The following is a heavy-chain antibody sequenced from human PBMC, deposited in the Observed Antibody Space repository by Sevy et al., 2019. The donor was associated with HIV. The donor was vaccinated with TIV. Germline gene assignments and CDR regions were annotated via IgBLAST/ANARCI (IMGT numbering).Heavy chain of an antibody. Sequence: GGSLRLSCAASGFTFSSYAMSWVRQAPGKGLEWVSGISGSGGSTYYADPLNGRFTISRDNSKNTLYLQMNSLRAEDTAVYYCAKERGVPWGAYYFDYWGQGTLVTVSS. D-gene: IGHD1-1*01. CDR3: AKERGVPWGAYYFDY. J-gene: IGHJ4*02. CDR1: GFTFSSYA. V-gene: IGHV3-23*01. CDR2: ISGSGGST.